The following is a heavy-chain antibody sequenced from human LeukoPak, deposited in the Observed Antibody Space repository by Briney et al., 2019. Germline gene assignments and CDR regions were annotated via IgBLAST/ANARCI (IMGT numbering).Heavy chain of an antibody. CDR2: ISHDGSNK. J-gene: IGHJ6*02. V-gene: IGHV3-30-3*01. CDR1: GFTFSSYA. Sequence: GGSLRLSCAASGFTFSSYAMHWVRQAPGKGLEWVAVISHDGSNKYYADSVKGRFTISRDNSKNTLYLQMNSLRAEDTAVYYCARDVEMATTYYYYGMDVWGQGTTVTVFS. D-gene: IGHD5-24*01. CDR3: ARDVEMATTYYYYGMDV.